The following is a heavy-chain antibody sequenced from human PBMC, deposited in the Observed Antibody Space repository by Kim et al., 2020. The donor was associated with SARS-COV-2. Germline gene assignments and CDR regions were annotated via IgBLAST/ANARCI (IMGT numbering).Heavy chain of an antibody. D-gene: IGHD1-26*01. V-gene: IGHV1-2*06. J-gene: IGHJ4*02. Sequence: ASVKVSCKASGYTFTGYYMHWVRQAPGQGLEWMGRINPNSGGTNYAQKFQGRVTMTRDTSISTAYMELSRLRSDDTAVYYCARDGQWELRRGPFDYWGQGTLVTVSS. CDR3: ARDGQWELRRGPFDY. CDR1: GYTFTGYY. CDR2: INPNSGGT.